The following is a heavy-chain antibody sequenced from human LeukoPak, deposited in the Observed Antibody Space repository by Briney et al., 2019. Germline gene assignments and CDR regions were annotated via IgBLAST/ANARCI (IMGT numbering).Heavy chain of an antibody. CDR2: FDPEDGET. J-gene: IGHJ4*02. CDR1: GYTLTELS. Sequence: ASVEVSCKVSGYTLTELSMHWVRQAPGKGLEWMGGFDPEDGETFYAQKFQGRVTMTEDTSTDTAYMELSSLRSEDTAVYYCATYSEMATILYPEWGQGTLDTVSS. CDR3: ATYSEMATILYPE. V-gene: IGHV1-24*01. D-gene: IGHD5-24*01.